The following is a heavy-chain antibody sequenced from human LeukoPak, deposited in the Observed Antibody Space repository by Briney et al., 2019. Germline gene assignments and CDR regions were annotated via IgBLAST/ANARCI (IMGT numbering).Heavy chain of an antibody. CDR3: AKDRASSGSYSFDY. Sequence: GGSLRLSCAASGFTFSSYAMNWVRQAPGKGLEWVSAISSGGSTYYADSVTGRFTIPRDNSKNTRYLQMNSLRAEDTAVYYCAKDRASSGSYSFDYWGQGTLVTVSS. D-gene: IGHD1-26*01. V-gene: IGHV3-23*01. J-gene: IGHJ4*02. CDR1: GFTFSSYA. CDR2: ISSGGST.